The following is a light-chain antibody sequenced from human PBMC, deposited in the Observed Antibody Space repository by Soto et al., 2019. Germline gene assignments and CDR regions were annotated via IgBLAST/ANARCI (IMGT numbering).Light chain of an antibody. Sequence: QSVLTQPPSVSAAPGQRVTISCSGSSSNIGGNSVSWYQQLPGTAPKLLIYDDDKRPSGIPDRFSGSKSGTSATLGITGFQTGHEADHYCGSWDSSLSAEVFGTGTKVTVL. J-gene: IGLJ1*01. CDR2: DDD. CDR3: GSWDSSLSAEV. V-gene: IGLV1-51*01. CDR1: SSNIGGNS.